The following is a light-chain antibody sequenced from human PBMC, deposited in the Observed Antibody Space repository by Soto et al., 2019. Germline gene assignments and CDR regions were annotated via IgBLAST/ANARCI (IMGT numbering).Light chain of an antibody. V-gene: IGLV2-14*01. CDR3: SSHYV. CDR1: SSDVGGYNY. J-gene: IGLJ1*01. CDR2: DVS. Sequence: QSALTQPASVSGSPGQSITLSCTGTSSDVGGYNYVSWYQQHPGKAPKLMIYDVSNRPSGVSNRFSGSKSGNTASLTISGLQAEDEADYYCSSHYVFGTGTKVTVL.